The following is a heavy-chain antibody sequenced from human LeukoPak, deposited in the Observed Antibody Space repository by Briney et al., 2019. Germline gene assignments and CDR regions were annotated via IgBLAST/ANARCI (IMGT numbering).Heavy chain of an antibody. J-gene: IGHJ4*02. V-gene: IGHV3-23*01. CDR2: ISGSGGST. CDR3: ARGGGTNYYDSSGYLVY. CDR1: GFTFSSYA. D-gene: IGHD3-22*01. Sequence: PGGSLRLSCAASGFTFSSYAMSWVRQAPGKGLEWVSAISGSGGSTYYADSVKGRFTISRDNSKNTLYLQMNSLRAEDTAVYYCARGGGTNYYDSSGYLVYWGQGTLVTVSS.